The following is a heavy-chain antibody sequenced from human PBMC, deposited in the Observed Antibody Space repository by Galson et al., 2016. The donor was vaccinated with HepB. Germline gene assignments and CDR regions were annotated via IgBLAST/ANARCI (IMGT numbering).Heavy chain of an antibody. CDR1: GYTVTSYG. J-gene: IGHJ4*02. Sequence: SGYTVTSYGISWVRQAPGQGLEWMGWISAYNGNTNYAQKLQGRVTMTTDTSTSTAYMELRSLRPDDTAVYYCARDLSYFEFDYWGQGTLVTVSS. CDR2: ISAYNGNT. V-gene: IGHV1-18*04. D-gene: IGHD1-26*01. CDR3: ARDLSYFEFDY.